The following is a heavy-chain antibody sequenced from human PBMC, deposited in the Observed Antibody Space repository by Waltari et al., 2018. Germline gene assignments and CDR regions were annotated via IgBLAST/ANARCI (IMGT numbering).Heavy chain of an antibody. CDR2: ISYDGSKK. CDR1: GFSFNSVA. Sequence: QAQLVESGGGAVQPGRSLRLSCAASGFSFNSVALHWVRPATGTGPEGLAGISYDGSKKVYAEAVKGRFTISRDNVKNAVDLKVDSLRPEDTAVYYWARDGYSGHLDPWGQGTLVTVSS. D-gene: IGHD5-12*01. V-gene: IGHV3-30*07. J-gene: IGHJ5*02. CDR3: ARDGYSGHLDP.